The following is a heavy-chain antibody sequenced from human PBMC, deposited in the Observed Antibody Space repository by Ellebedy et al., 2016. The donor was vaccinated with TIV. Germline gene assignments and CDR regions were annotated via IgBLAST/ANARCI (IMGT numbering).Heavy chain of an antibody. Sequence: PGGSLRLSCAASGFTVSTNYMSRVRKAPGTGLEWVSGINSDGISKSYADSVKGRFTISRDNAKNTLYLQMNSLRAEDTAVYYCAREDADTDDYGGNFNLWGYFQHWGQGTLVTVSS. V-gene: IGHV3-74*01. CDR3: AREDADTDDYGGNFNLWGYFQH. CDR1: GFTVSTNY. D-gene: IGHD4-23*01. J-gene: IGHJ1*01. CDR2: INSDGISK.